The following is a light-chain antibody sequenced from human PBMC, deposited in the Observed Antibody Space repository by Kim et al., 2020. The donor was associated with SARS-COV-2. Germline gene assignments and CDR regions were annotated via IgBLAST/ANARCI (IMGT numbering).Light chain of an antibody. Sequence: QSITIASTGTSSDVGGYNYVSWYQQHPGKAPKLMIYDVSKRPSGVSNRFSGSKSGNTASLTISGLQAEDEAYYYCSSYTSSSTSVVFGGGTQLTVL. CDR3: SSYTSSSTSVV. CDR2: DVS. CDR1: SSDVGGYNY. V-gene: IGLV2-14*04. J-gene: IGLJ2*01.